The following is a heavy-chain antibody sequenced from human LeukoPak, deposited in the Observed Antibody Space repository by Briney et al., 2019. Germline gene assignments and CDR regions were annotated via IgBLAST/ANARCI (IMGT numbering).Heavy chain of an antibody. V-gene: IGHV1-46*01. D-gene: IGHD2-2*01. Sequence: ASVKVSCKASGYTFTSNYMHWVRQAPGQGLEWMGIIHPSGGNTNYAQKSQGRVTMTTDTSTSTVYMELSSRRSEDTAIYYCARDCSSTSCLGPVFDYWGQGTLVTVSS. CDR1: GYTFTSNY. CDR3: ARDCSSTSCLGPVFDY. J-gene: IGHJ4*02. CDR2: IHPSGGNT.